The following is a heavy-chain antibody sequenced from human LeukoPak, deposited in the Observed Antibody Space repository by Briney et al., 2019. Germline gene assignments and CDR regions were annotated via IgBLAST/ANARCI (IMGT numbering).Heavy chain of an antibody. CDR3: ATDRSLSWFDY. Sequence: GGSLRLSCAASGLTFSNYGMHWVRQAPGKGLEWGSIIYYDGSKKYYADSVKGRFTVSRDNSKKTLYLQINSLRAEDTAVYYCATDRSLSWFDYWGQGTLVTVSS. CDR2: IYYDGSKK. J-gene: IGHJ4*02. V-gene: IGHV3-33*01. CDR1: GLTFSNYG. D-gene: IGHD2-8*01.